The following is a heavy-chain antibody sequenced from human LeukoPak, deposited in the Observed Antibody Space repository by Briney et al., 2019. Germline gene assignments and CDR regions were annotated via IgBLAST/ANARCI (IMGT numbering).Heavy chain of an antibody. CDR2: INPNSGGT. CDR3: ARVAQGSSWYHYYYGMDV. V-gene: IGHV1-2*02. D-gene: IGHD6-13*01. Sequence: ASVKVSCKASGYTFTGYYMHWVRQAPGQGLEWMGWINPNSGGTNYTQKFQGRVTMTRDTSISTAYMELSRLRSDDTAVYYCARVAQGSSWYHYYYGMDVWGQGTTVTVSS. CDR1: GYTFTGYY. J-gene: IGHJ6*02.